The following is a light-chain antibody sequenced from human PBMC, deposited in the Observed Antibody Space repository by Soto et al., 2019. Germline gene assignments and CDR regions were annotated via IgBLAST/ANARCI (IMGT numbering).Light chain of an antibody. V-gene: IGKV1-39*01. CDR3: QQYNNWPFIT. CDR2: DAS. CDR1: QSISSY. Sequence: DIQMNQSPSSLSASVGDRVTITCRASQSISSYLNWYQQKPGKAPNPLIYDASSLKSGVPARFSGSGSGTEFTLTISSLQSEDFAVYYCQQYNNWPFITFGQRTRLEIK. J-gene: IGKJ5*01.